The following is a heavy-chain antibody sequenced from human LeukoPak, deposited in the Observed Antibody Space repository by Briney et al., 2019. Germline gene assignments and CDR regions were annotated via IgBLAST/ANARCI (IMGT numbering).Heavy chain of an antibody. Sequence: GGSLRLSCAASGFTFSIYSMNWVRQAPGKGLEWVSCISSGSTNIYYADSVRGRFTISRDNAKNSLYLLMNSLRVEDTAVYYCARDRPTGASRLFVVQWGQGTLVTVSS. CDR1: GFTFSIYS. CDR3: ARDRPTGASRLFVVQ. J-gene: IGHJ4*02. V-gene: IGHV3-21*01. D-gene: IGHD3-3*01. CDR2: ISSGSTNI.